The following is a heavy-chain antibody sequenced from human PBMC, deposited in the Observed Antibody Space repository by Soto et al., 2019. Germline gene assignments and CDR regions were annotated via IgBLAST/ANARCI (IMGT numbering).Heavy chain of an antibody. Sequence: QLQLQESGPGLVKPSETLSLTCTVSGGSISSSSYYWGWIRQPPGKGLEWIGGIYYSGSTYYNPSLKSRVSISVDTSKNQFSLKRSSVTAADTAVYYCARHTPAISISDHWGQGTLVTVSS. CDR1: GGSISSSSYY. J-gene: IGHJ4*02. D-gene: IGHD2-15*01. CDR3: ARHTPAISISDH. V-gene: IGHV4-39*01. CDR2: IYYSGST.